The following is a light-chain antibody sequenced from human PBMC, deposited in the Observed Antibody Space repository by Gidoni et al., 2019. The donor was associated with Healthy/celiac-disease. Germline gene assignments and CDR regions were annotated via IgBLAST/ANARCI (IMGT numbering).Light chain of an antibody. J-gene: IGKJ2*01. CDR2: KVS. CDR3: MQGTHWPPYT. V-gene: IGKV2-30*01. Sequence: DVVMTQSPLSLPVTLGQPASISCRSSQSLVYSDGNTYLNWFQQRPGQSPRRLLYKVSNLDSGVPDRFSGSGSGTDFTLKISRVEAEEVRVYYSMQGTHWPPYTFGQGTKLEIK. CDR1: QSLVYSDGNTY.